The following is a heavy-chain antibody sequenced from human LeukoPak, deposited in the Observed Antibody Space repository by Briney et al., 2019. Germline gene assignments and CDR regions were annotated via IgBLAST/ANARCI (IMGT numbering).Heavy chain of an antibody. Sequence: GGSLRLSCAASGFTFSSYAMSWVRQAPGKGLEWVSAISGSGGSTYYADSVKGRFTISRDNSKNTLYLQMNSLRAEDTAVYYCAKDLYYYGLGSYLAALDDWGQGTLVTVSS. D-gene: IGHD3-10*01. CDR2: ISGSGGST. CDR3: AKDLYYYGLGSYLAALDD. CDR1: GFTFSSYA. J-gene: IGHJ4*02. V-gene: IGHV3-23*01.